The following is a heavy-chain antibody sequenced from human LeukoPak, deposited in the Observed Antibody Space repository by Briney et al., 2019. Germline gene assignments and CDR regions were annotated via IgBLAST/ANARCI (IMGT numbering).Heavy chain of an antibody. CDR3: ARDGLRFLEWLLPDYYYYYGMDV. J-gene: IGHJ6*02. CDR1: GYTFTGYY. Sequence: ASVKVSCKASGYTFTGYYMHWVRQAPGQGLEWMGWINPNSGGTNYAQKFQGRVTMTRDTSISRAYMELSRLRSDDTAVYYCARDGLRFLEWLLPDYYYYYGMDVWGQGTTVTVSS. CDR2: INPNSGGT. D-gene: IGHD3-3*01. V-gene: IGHV1-2*02.